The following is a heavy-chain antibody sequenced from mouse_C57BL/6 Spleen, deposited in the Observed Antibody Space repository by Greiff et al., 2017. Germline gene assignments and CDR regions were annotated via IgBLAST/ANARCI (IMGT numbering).Heavy chain of an antibody. CDR3: AGTAQAYYCAMDY. CDR1: GYTFTSCW. J-gene: IGHJ4*01. CDR2: IDPSDSYT. D-gene: IGHD3-2*02. V-gene: IGHV1-59*01. Sequence: QVQLQQPGAELVRPGTSVKLSCKASGYTFTSCWLHWVKQRPGQGLEWIGVIDPSDSYTNYNQKFKGKATLTVDPSSSTAYMQLSSLTSEDSAVYYCAGTAQAYYCAMDYWGQGTSVTVSS.